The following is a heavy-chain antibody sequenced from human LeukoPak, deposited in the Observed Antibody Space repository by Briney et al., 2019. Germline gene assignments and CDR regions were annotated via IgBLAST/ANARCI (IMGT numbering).Heavy chain of an antibody. Sequence: GASVKVSCKVSGYTLTELSMHWVRQAPGKEGEWMGGLDAEDGEKIYAQKLQGRVTMPEDTSKDTAYMELSSLRSEDTAVYYCATWDYDKLDYWGQGTLVTVSS. D-gene: IGHD4-17*01. CDR2: LDAEDGEK. CDR1: GYTLTELS. CDR3: ATWDYDKLDY. V-gene: IGHV1-24*01. J-gene: IGHJ4*02.